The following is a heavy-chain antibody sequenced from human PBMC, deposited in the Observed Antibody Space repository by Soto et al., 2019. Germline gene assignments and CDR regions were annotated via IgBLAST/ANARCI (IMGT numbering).Heavy chain of an antibody. CDR3: ARHDVSYGQYNWFDP. CDR2: IYYSGST. Sequence: PSETLSLTCTVSGGSISSGGYYWSWIRQHPGKGLEWIGSIYYSGSTYYNPSLKSRVTISVDTSKNQFSLKLSSVTAADTAVYYCARHDVSYGQYNWFDPWGQGTLVTVSS. D-gene: IGHD5-18*01. J-gene: IGHJ5*02. CDR1: GGSISSGGYY. V-gene: IGHV4-39*01.